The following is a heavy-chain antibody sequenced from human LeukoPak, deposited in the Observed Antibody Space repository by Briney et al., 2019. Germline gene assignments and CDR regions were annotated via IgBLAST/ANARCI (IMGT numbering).Heavy chain of an antibody. Sequence: PGGSLRLSCAASGFTFSSYEMNWVRQAPGKGLEWVSYISSSGSTIYYADSVKGRFTISRDNAKNSLYLQMNSLRAEDTAVYYCARADCSGGSCYSGFDYWGQGTLVTVSS. CDR1: GFTFSSYE. CDR2: ISSSGSTI. D-gene: IGHD2-15*01. V-gene: IGHV3-48*03. CDR3: ARADCSGGSCYSGFDY. J-gene: IGHJ4*02.